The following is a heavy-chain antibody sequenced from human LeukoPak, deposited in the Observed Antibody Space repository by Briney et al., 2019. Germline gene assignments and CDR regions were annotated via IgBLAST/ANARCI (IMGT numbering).Heavy chain of an antibody. D-gene: IGHD6-13*01. J-gene: IGHJ4*02. Sequence: GGSLRLSCAASGFTFSSYAMSWVRQAPGKGLEWVSGISGSGGTTYYADSAKGRFTISRDNSKNTLYLQMNSLRAEDTAVYYCAKVFGNWYLDYWGQGTLVTVSS. V-gene: IGHV3-23*01. CDR2: ISGSGGTT. CDR3: AKVFGNWYLDY. CDR1: GFTFSSYA.